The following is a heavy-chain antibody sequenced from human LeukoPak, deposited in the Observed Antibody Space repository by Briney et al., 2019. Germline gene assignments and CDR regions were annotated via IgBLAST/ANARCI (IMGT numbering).Heavy chain of an antibody. CDR1: GGSISGYY. V-gene: IGHV4-59*08. J-gene: IGHJ2*01. Sequence: PSETLSLTCTVSGGSISGYYWRWLPQPPGQGREEIGYIYYDRSSNYNPSLNRRVRISVDTPNNQFAQKLSSVTAADTAVYYCARHGDWYFDLWGRSTLVTVS. CDR2: IYYDRSS. CDR3: ARHGDWYFDL.